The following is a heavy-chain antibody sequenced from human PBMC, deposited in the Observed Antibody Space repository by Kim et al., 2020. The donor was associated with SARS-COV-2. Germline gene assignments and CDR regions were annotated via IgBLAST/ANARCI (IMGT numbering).Heavy chain of an antibody. J-gene: IGHJ4*02. CDR3: ARDEYSDSFSRFDY. Sequence: AQGFTGRFVFSLDTSVSTAYLQISTLKAEDTAVYYCARDEYSDSFSRFDYWGQGTLVTVSS. D-gene: IGHD5-12*01. V-gene: IGHV7-4-1*02.